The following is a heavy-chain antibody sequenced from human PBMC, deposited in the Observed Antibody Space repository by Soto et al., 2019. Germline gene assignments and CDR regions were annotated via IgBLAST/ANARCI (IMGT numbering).Heavy chain of an antibody. J-gene: IGHJ4*02. CDR1: GFTLGTTGLS. V-gene: IGHV2-70*13. Sequence: GPTLVNPTQTLTLTCTFSGFTLGTTGLSVNWIRQAPGKALEWLAVIDWDGDRFCSASLKTRLSISKDTSKNEVVLTMMNMDPVDTATYFCARSQGGMLYNSYFDFWGQGTLVTVSS. CDR2: IDWDGDR. CDR3: ARSQGGMLYNSYFDF. D-gene: IGHD2-8*01.